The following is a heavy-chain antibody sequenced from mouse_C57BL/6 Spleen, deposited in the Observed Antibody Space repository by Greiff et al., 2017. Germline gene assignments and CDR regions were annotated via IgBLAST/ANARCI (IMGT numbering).Heavy chain of an antibody. CDR2: IDPSDSET. Sequence: QVQLQQPGAELVRPGSSVKLSCKASGYTFTSYWMHWVKQRPIQGLEWIGNIDPSDSETHYNQKFKDKATLTVDKSSSTAYMQLSSLTSEDSAVYYGARDDYYGSSYVSFDYWGQGTTLTVSS. J-gene: IGHJ2*01. D-gene: IGHD1-1*01. V-gene: IGHV1-52*01. CDR3: ARDDYYGSSYVSFDY. CDR1: GYTFTSYW.